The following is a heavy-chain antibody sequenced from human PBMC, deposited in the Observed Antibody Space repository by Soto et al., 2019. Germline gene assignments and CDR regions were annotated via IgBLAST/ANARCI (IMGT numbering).Heavy chain of an antibody. CDR2: IWYDGSNK. Sequence: GGSLRLSCAASGFTFSSYGMHWVRQAPGKGLEWVAVIWYDGSNKYYADSVKGRFTISRDNSKNTLYLQMNSLRAEDTAVYYCARGNFFLSTKGPPYYYYMDVWGKGTTVTVSS. J-gene: IGHJ6*03. D-gene: IGHD3-3*01. CDR3: ARGNFFLSTKGPPYYYYMDV. V-gene: IGHV3-33*01. CDR1: GFTFSSYG.